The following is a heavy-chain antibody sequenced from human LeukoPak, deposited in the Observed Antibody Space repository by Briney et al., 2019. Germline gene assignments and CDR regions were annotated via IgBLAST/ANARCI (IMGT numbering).Heavy chain of an antibody. Sequence: SETLSLACTVSGGSISSGGYYWSWIRQHPGKGLEWIGYIYCSGSTYYNPSLKSRVTISVDTSKNQFSLKLSSVTAADTAVYYCARHYYYDSSGYRSDAFDIWGQGTMVTVSS. D-gene: IGHD3-22*01. CDR1: GGSISSGGYY. V-gene: IGHV4-31*03. J-gene: IGHJ3*02. CDR3: ARHYYYDSSGYRSDAFDI. CDR2: IYCSGST.